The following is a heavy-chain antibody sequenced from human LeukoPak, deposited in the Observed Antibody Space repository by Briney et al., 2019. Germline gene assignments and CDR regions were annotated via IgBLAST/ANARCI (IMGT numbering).Heavy chain of an antibody. J-gene: IGHJ4*02. CDR3: ARDYSSGSCYDY. V-gene: IGHV1-18*01. CDR1: GYTFTSYG. D-gene: IGHD2-15*01. Sequence: ASVKVSCKASGYTFTSYGISWVRQAPGQGLEWMGWISAYNGNTNYAQTLQGRVTMTTDTSTSTDYMELRSLRSDDTVVYYCARDYSSGSCYDYWGQGTLVTVSS. CDR2: ISAYNGNT.